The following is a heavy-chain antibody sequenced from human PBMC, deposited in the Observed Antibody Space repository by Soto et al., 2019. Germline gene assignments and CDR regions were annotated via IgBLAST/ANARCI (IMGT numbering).Heavy chain of an antibody. CDR3: ARDRLWYGMDV. CDR2: IYSGGST. CDR1: GFTVSSNY. J-gene: IGHJ6*02. Sequence: GGSLRLSGASSGFTVSSNYMSWVRQAPGKGLEWVSVIYSGGSTYYADSVKGRFTISRDNSKNTLYLQMNSLRAEDTAVYYCARDRLWYGMDVWGQGTTVTVS. V-gene: IGHV3-53*01. D-gene: IGHD5-18*01.